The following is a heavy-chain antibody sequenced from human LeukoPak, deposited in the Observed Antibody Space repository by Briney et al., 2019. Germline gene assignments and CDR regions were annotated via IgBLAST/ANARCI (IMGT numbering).Heavy chain of an antibody. J-gene: IGHJ4*02. V-gene: IGHV3-7*05. D-gene: IGHD5-12*01. CDR3: ARFKWRQTKYFDF. Sequence: SGGSLRLSCAASGFTFSSYWMSWVRQAPGKGLEWVANIKQDGSEKYYVDSVKGRFTISRDNAKNSLYLQMNSLRAEDTAVYYCARFKWRQTKYFDFWGQGILVTVAS. CDR1: GFTFSSYW. CDR2: IKQDGSEK.